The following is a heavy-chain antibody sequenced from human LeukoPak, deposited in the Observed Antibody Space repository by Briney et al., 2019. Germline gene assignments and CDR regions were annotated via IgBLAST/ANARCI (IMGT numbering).Heavy chain of an antibody. CDR1: GYTFTNYY. V-gene: IGHV1-46*01. D-gene: IGHD2-2*01. CDR3: ARLGVPTAIVYFDY. CDR2: ITPSGGST. Sequence: ASVKVSCKASGYTFTNYYIHWVRQAPGQGLEWMGIITPSGGSTNYAQKFRGRVTMTRDTSTSTVYMELSSLRSEDTAVYYCARLGVPTAIVYFDYWGQGTLVTVSS. J-gene: IGHJ4*02.